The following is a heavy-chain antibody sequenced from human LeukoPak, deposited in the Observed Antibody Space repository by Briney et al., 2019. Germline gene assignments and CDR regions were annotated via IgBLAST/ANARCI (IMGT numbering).Heavy chain of an antibody. J-gene: IGHJ4*02. Sequence: SDTLPLTCTVSGGSISSYYWSWIRQPPGKGLEWIAYIYYSGSTNYNPSLKSRVTISVDTSKNQFSLKLSSVTAADTAVYYCARRRDLFDYWGQGTLVTVSS. D-gene: IGHD3/OR15-3a*01. CDR1: GGSISSYY. V-gene: IGHV4-59*08. CDR3: ARRRDLFDY. CDR2: IYYSGST.